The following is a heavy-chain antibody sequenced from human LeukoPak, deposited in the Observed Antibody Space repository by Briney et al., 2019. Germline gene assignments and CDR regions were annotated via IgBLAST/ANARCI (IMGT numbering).Heavy chain of an antibody. Sequence: SVKVSCKASGGTLSSYAISWVRQAPGQGLEWTGGIIPIFGTANYAQKFQGRVTITADESTSTAYMELSSLRSEDTAVYYCARVPYCSGGSCLLRGYYFDFWGQGTLVTVSS. CDR1: GGTLSSYA. J-gene: IGHJ4*02. V-gene: IGHV1-69*01. CDR3: ARVPYCSGGSCLLRGYYFDF. D-gene: IGHD2-15*01. CDR2: IIPIFGTA.